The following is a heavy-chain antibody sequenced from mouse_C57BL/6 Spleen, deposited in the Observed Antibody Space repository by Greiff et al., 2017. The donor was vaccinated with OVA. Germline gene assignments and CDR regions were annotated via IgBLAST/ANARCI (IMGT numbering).Heavy chain of an antibody. Sequence: SGPELVKPGASVKIPCKASGYTFTDYNMDWVKQSHGKSLEWIGDINPNNGGTIYNQKFKGKATLTVDKSSSTAYMELRSLTSEDTAVYYCARVYGSSYYWYFDVWGTGTTVTVSS. CDR1: GYTFTDYN. CDR2: INPNNGGT. J-gene: IGHJ1*03. D-gene: IGHD1-1*01. V-gene: IGHV1-18*01. CDR3: ARVYGSSYYWYFDV.